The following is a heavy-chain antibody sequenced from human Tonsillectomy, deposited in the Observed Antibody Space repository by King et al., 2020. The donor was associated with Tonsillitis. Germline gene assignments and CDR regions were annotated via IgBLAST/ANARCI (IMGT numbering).Heavy chain of an antibody. CDR2: IYYSGST. D-gene: IGHD5-24*01. CDR3: ARGATIRDAFDI. Sequence: VQLQESGPGLVKPSQTLSLTCTVSGGSISSGDYYWSWIRQPPGKGLEWIGYIYYSGSTSYNPSLQSRVTISVDTSKNQFSLKLSSLTAADTAVYSCARGATIRDAFDIWGQGTMVTVSS. V-gene: IGHV4-30-4*01. CDR1: GGSISSGDYY. J-gene: IGHJ3*02.